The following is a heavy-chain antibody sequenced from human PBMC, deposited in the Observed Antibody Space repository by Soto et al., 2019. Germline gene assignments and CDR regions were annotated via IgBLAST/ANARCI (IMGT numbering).Heavy chain of an antibody. CDR2: ISAYNGNT. D-gene: IGHD1-1*01. V-gene: IGHV1-18*01. CDR3: ARGKGMEENYYYHGMDV. CDR1: GYTFTSYG. J-gene: IGHJ6*02. Sequence: ASVKFSCKASGYTFTSYGISWVRQAPGQGLEWVGWISAYNGNTKYSQKFQDRVTITRDTSASIAYMELSSLRSEDTAVYYCARGKGMEENYYYHGMDVWGQGTTVTVSS.